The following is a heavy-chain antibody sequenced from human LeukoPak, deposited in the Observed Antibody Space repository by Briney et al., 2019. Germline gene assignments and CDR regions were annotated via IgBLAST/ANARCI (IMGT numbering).Heavy chain of an antibody. Sequence: ASVKVSCKASGYTFTSCGITWVRPAPGQGLEWMGWISAYNGNTNYAQKLQGRVTMTTDTSTSTAYMELRSLRSDDTAVYYCARVGAAAGIPFSWFDRWGQGALVTVSS. D-gene: IGHD6-13*01. J-gene: IGHJ5*02. V-gene: IGHV1-18*01. CDR2: ISAYNGNT. CDR1: GYTFTSCG. CDR3: ARVGAAAGIPFSWFDR.